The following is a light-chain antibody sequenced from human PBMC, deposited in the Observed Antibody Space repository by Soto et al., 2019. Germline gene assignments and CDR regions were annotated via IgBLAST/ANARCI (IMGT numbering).Light chain of an antibody. CDR3: QYYKESST. Sequence: DIQMTQSPSTLSASVGDRVTITCRASQGISSWLAWYQQKPGKAPKLLIHEASSSEIGVPPRFSGSGFGTEFTLTISSLQPDDFATYYCQYYKESSTFGQGTRLEIK. V-gene: IGKV1-5*03. CDR1: QGISSW. CDR2: EAS. J-gene: IGKJ1*01.